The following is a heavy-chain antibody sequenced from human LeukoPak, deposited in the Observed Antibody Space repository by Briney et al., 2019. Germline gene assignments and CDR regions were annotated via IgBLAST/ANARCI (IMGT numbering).Heavy chain of an antibody. CDR1: GFTFSSYA. Sequence: GGSLRLSCAASGFTFSSYAMHWVRQAPGKGREWVAVISYDGSNKYYADSVKGRFTISRDNSKNTLYLQMNSLRAEDTAVYYCAKGPHTYYYDSSGYYCDYWGQGTLDTVSS. D-gene: IGHD3-22*01. CDR2: ISYDGSNK. V-gene: IGHV3-30-3*02. J-gene: IGHJ4*02. CDR3: AKGPHTYYYDSSGYYCDY.